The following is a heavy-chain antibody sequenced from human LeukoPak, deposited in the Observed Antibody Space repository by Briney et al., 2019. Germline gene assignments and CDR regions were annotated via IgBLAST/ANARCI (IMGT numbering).Heavy chain of an antibody. CDR2: IKEDGTEK. V-gene: IGHV3-7*01. CDR3: TTWGPWSHFNY. CDR1: EFAFSNYW. Sequence: GGSLRLSCAASEFAFSNYWMSWVRQAPGKGLEWVANIKEDGTEKNYVGSVKGRFTISRDNAKNSLYLQMNSLRAEDTAVYYCTTWGPWSHFNYWGQGTLVTVSS. J-gene: IGHJ4*02. D-gene: IGHD3-3*01.